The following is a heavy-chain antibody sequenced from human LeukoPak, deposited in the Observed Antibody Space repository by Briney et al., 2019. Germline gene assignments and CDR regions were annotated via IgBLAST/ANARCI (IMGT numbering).Heavy chain of an antibody. CDR3: ARVAEYSSGWYVSDY. V-gene: IGHV1-18*01. D-gene: IGHD6-19*01. J-gene: IGHJ4*02. CDR1: GYTFTSYD. CDR2: ISAYNGNT. Sequence: ASVKVSCKASGYTFTSYDINWVRQAPGQGLEWMGWISAYNGNTNYAQKLQGRVTMTTDTSTSTAYMELRSLRSDDTAVYYCARVAEYSSGWYVSDYWGQGTLVTVSS.